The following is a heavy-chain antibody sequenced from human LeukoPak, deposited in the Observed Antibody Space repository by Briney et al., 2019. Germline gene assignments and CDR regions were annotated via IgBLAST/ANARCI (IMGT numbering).Heavy chain of an antibody. V-gene: IGHV4-39*07. Sequence: PSETLSLTCTVSGGSISITSYYWGWIRQPPVKGLEWIGSMYSSGSTYYNPSLKSRVTISVDTSQNQFYLKLSSVTAADTAVYYCARDGYSGSDALWGQGTLVTVSS. CDR3: ARDGYSGSDAL. CDR2: MYSSGST. CDR1: GGSISITSYY. J-gene: IGHJ4*02. D-gene: IGHD5-12*01.